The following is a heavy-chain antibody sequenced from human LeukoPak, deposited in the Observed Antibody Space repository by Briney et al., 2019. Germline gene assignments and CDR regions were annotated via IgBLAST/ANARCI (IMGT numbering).Heavy chain of an antibody. V-gene: IGHV4-59*01. CDR2: IYYRGST. D-gene: IGHD6-13*01. Sequence: SETLSLTCTVSGGSISSYYWTWIRQPPGKGLEWIGYIYYRGSTNYNPSLTSRVTISVDTSKNQFSLKLRSVTAADTAVYYCARVGSSWYWFDPWGQGTLVTVSS. CDR3: ARVGSSWYWFDP. CDR1: GGSISSYY. J-gene: IGHJ5*02.